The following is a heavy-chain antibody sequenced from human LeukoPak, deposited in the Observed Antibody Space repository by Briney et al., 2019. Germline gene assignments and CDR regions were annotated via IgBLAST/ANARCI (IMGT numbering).Heavy chain of an antibody. V-gene: IGHV4-31*03. CDR3: AREARVDRAFDI. CDR2: IYYSGNT. CDR1: RGSISSGGYY. Sequence: PSETLSLTCTVSRGSISSGGYYWSWIRQHPGKGLEWIGYIYYSGNTYYNPSLKSRATISVDTSKNQFSLKLSSVTAADTAVYFCAREARVDRAFDIWGQGTMVTVSA. D-gene: IGHD3-9*01. J-gene: IGHJ3*02.